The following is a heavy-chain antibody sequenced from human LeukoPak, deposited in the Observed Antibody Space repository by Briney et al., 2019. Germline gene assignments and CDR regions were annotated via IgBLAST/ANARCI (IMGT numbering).Heavy chain of an antibody. V-gene: IGHV3-30*18. D-gene: IGHD1-7*01. J-gene: IGHJ4*02. CDR3: SKNRVVFNWNYAYYFDD. Sequence: GRSLRLSCAASGFTFSNYAMHWVRQAPGKGLEWVALISYDGTNQYYADSVKGRFTISRDNFESTLSLQMNSLRAEDTALYYCSKNRVVFNWNYAYYFDDWGQGTLVTVSS. CDR1: GFTFSNYA. CDR2: ISYDGTNQ.